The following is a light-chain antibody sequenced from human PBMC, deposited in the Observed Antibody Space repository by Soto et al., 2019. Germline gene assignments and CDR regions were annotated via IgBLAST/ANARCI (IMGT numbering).Light chain of an antibody. V-gene: IGLV2-11*01. CDR1: SSDVGRYDY. CDR3: CSYAGSSTTHV. Sequence: QSVLTQPRSVTGSPGQSVSISCTGTSSDVGRYDYVSWYQQHPGKAPKVIIYDVNERPSGVPNRFSGSKSGNKASLTISGLKADDETDYYCCSYAGSSTTHVFAKGTK. CDR2: DVN. J-gene: IGLJ1*01.